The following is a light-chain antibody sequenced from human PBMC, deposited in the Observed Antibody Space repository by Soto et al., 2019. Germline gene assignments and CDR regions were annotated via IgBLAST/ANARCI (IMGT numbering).Light chain of an antibody. V-gene: IGKV1-39*01. CDR3: RQSYSTPPT. J-gene: IGKJ2*01. CDR2: STS. CDR1: QSISTY. Sequence: DIQITQSPSSLSASVGDRVTITRQASQSISTYLNWYQQKRGEAPNLLIYSTSTLQSGVPSRFSGSGSGTGFTLTISSLRPEDFATYYCRQSYSTPPTFGRGTKVDIK.